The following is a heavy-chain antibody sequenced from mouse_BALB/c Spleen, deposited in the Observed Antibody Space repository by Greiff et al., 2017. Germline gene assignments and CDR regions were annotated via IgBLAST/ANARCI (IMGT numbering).Heavy chain of an antibody. Sequence: EVMLVESGGGLVKPGGSLKLSCAASGFTFSDYYMYWVRQTPEKRLEWVATISDGGSYTYYPDSVKGRFTISRDNAKNNLYLQMSSLKSEDTAMYYCARGDGNYDYFDYWGQGTTLTVSS. CDR3: ARGDGNYDYFDY. V-gene: IGHV5-4*02. J-gene: IGHJ2*01. CDR1: GFTFSDYY. D-gene: IGHD2-1*01. CDR2: ISDGGSYT.